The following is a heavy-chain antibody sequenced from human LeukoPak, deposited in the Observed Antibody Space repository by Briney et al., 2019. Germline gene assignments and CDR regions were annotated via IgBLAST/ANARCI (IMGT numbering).Heavy chain of an antibody. CDR2: ISSSGSTI. CDR1: GFTLSSYA. J-gene: IGHJ4*02. D-gene: IGHD3-22*01. CDR3: ARATYYYDSSGYPFLDY. Sequence: PGGSLRLSCGASGFTLSSYAMNWVRQAPGKGLEWVSYISSSGSTIYYADSVKGRFTISRDNAKNSLYLQMNSLRAEDTAVYYCARATYYYDSSGYPFLDYWGQGTLVTVSS. V-gene: IGHV3-48*03.